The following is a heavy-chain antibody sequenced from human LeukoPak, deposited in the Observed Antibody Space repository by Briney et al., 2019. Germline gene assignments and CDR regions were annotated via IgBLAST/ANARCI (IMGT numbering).Heavy chain of an antibody. CDR2: ISYDGSNK. J-gene: IGHJ6*02. Sequence: GGSLRLSCAAPGFTFSSYGMHWVRQAPGEGLEWVAVISYDGSNKYYADSVKGRFTISRDNSKNTLYLQMNSLRAEDTAVYYCAKDLGEYDYYYGMDVWGQGTTVTVSS. D-gene: IGHD3-3*01. V-gene: IGHV3-30*18. CDR3: AKDLGEYDYYYGMDV. CDR1: GFTFSSYG.